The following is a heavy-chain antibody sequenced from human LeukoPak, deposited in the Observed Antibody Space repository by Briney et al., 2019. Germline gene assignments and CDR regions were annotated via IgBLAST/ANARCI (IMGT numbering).Heavy chain of an antibody. Sequence: ASVKVSCKASGCTFSSYSIRWVRQAPGQGLEWMGGIIPIFGTANYAQKFQGRVTITADKSTSTAYMELSSLRSEDTAVYYCARPGRLQDYGGWEAWGQGNLVSVSS. CDR1: GCTFSSYS. CDR2: IIPIFGTA. V-gene: IGHV1-69*06. D-gene: IGHD4-23*01. CDR3: ARPGRLQDYGGWEA. J-gene: IGHJ4*02.